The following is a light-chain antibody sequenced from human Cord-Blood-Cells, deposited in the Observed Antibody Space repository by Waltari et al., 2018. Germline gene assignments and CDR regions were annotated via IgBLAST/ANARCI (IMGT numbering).Light chain of an antibody. CDR1: SSDVGSYNL. CDR2: AGS. Sequence: QSALTQPASVSGSPGQSITISCTGTSSDVGSYNLVSWYQQHPGKAPKLMIYAGSKRPSGFSNRFSCSKSGNTASLTISGLQAEDEADYYCCSYAGSSTWVFGGGTKLTVL. CDR3: CSYAGSSTWV. V-gene: IGLV2-23*01. J-gene: IGLJ3*02.